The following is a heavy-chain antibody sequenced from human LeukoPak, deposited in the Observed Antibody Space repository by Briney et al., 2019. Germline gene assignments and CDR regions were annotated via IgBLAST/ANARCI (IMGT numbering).Heavy chain of an antibody. CDR2: VYYTGST. CDR1: GGSISSYY. V-gene: IGHV4-59*08. D-gene: IGHD6-19*01. Sequence: SETLSLNCTVSGGSISSYYWSWIRQPPGKGLEWIGYVYYTGSTNYNPSLTSRATILVDTSRNQFSLELSSVTAADTAVYYCARHAEQWLERTWFDPWGHGTLVTVSS. J-gene: IGHJ5*02. CDR3: ARHAEQWLERTWFDP.